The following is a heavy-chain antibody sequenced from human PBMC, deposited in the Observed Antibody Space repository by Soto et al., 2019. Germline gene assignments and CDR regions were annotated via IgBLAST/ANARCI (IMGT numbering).Heavy chain of an antibody. CDR1: RGAFGNYW. J-gene: IGHJ5*01. D-gene: IGHD3-10*02. V-gene: IGHV3-74*01. CDR2: INSDGNDI. CDR3: AGDVPHNWFAS. Sequence: EVQLVESGGALVQPGGSLRLSCEASRGAFGNYWMHWVRQAPGKGLVWVSRINSDGNDIIYADSVKGRFTASRDNAKNMVFLQMNSLSVEDTAVYYCAGDVPHNWFASWGQGTLVTVSS.